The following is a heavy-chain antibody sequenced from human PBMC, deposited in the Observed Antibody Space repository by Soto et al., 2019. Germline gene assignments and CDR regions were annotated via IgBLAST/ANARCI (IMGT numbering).Heavy chain of an antibody. J-gene: IGHJ4*02. CDR2: IWYDGSNK. Sequence: QVQLVESGGGVVQPGRSLRLSCAASGFTFSSYGMHWVRQAPGKGLEWVAVIWYDGSNKYYADSVKGRFTISRDNSKNXLXXQMNSLRAEDTAVYYCARATSPGYYGSGSYYNLGYWGQGTLVTVSS. CDR3: ARATSPGYYGSGSYYNLGY. CDR1: GFTFSSYG. D-gene: IGHD3-10*01. V-gene: IGHV3-33*01.